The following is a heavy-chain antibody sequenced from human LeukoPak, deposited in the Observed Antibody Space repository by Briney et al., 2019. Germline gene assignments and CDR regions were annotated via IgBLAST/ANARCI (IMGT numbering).Heavy chain of an antibody. Sequence: ASVKVSCKASGYTFNSHDINRVRQATGQGLEWMGWMNPYSGNTGYAQKFQGRVTMTRDTSINTAYLEFYSLRSEDTAVYYCARGYSPTLRTTGNDYWGQGTLVTVSS. V-gene: IGHV1-8*01. CDR3: ARGYSPTLRTTGNDY. D-gene: IGHD1-1*01. J-gene: IGHJ4*02. CDR2: MNPYSGNT. CDR1: GYTFNSHD.